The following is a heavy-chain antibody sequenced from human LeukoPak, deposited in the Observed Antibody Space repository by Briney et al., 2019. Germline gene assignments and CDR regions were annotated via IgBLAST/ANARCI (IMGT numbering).Heavy chain of an antibody. J-gene: IGHJ4*02. CDR3: AGYERSRFFYYFDN. D-gene: IGHD3-22*01. Sequence: XETLSLTCTVSGGSTSTSEYYWGWLRQPPGKGLEWIGSFYFTGTPYYNSSLKSRATISGDTSKNQYFLSLRSMTAADAAVYYCAGYERSRFFYYFDNWGQGVQVTVSS. CDR2: FYFTGTP. CDR1: GGSTSTSEYY. V-gene: IGHV4-39*01.